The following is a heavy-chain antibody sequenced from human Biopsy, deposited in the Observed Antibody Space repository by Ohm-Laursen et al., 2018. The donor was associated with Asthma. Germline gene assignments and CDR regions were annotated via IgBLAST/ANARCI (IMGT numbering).Heavy chain of an antibody. V-gene: IGHV1-3*01. CDR1: GYTFISYA. CDR3: ARTYYDFLTGQVNDAFVI. Sequence: ASVKVSCKASGYTFISYAIHWVRQAPGQRLEWMGWINAGNGNTKYSQKFQGRVTITRGTSASTAYMELSSLRSEDTAVYYCARTYYDFLTGQVNDAFVIWGQGTMVTVSS. CDR2: INAGNGNT. D-gene: IGHD3-9*01. J-gene: IGHJ3*02.